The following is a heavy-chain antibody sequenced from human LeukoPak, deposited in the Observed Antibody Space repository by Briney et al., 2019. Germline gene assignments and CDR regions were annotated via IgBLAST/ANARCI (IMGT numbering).Heavy chain of an antibody. V-gene: IGHV3-21*01. CDR3: ARVYTYGSPTSYLDY. CDR1: GFTFSSYN. Sequence: GGSLRLSCAASGFTFSSYNMNWVRQAPGKGLEWVSSISSSSSYIYYADSLKGRFTISRDNAKDSLFLQMNSLRAEDTAVYYCARVYTYGSPTSYLDYRGQGTVVTVSS. J-gene: IGHJ4*02. CDR2: ISSSSSYI. D-gene: IGHD5-18*01.